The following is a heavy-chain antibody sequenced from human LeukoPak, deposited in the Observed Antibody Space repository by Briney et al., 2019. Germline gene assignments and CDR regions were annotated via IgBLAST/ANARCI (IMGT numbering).Heavy chain of an antibody. J-gene: IGHJ5*02. V-gene: IGHV3-21*01. Sequence: GGSLRLSCAASGFTFSSYSMNWVRQAPGKGLEWVSSISSSSSYIYYADSVKGRFTISRDNAKNSLYLQMNSLRAEDTAVYYCARPMVRGVIISRWFDPWGQGTLSPSPQ. CDR1: GFTFSSYS. CDR3: ARPMVRGVIISRWFDP. D-gene: IGHD3-10*01. CDR2: ISSSSSYI.